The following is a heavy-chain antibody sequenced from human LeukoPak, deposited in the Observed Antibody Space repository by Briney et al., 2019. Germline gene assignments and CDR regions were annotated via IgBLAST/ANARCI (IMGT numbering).Heavy chain of an antibody. J-gene: IGHJ4*02. D-gene: IGHD6-19*01. Sequence: PGGSLRLSCAASRFPFSSFGMHWVRQAPGKGLEWVAVFSYNGINRDYAASVNGRFTISRDSSKNTLSLQMNSLRAEDTAIYYCARGLYTNGWYYYDYWGQGTLVTVSS. CDR1: RFPFSSFG. CDR2: FSYNGINR. V-gene: IGHV3-33*05. CDR3: ARGLYTNGWYYYDY.